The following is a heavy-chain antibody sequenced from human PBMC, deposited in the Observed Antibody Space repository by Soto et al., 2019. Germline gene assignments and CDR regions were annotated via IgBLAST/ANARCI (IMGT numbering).Heavy chain of an antibody. V-gene: IGHV1-3*01. CDR2: INAGNGNT. D-gene: IGHD1-1*01. CDR3: ARDRERGASRPPYDYMDV. Sequence: QVQLVQSGAEVKKPGASVKVSCKASGYTFTSYAMHWVRKAPGQRLEWMGWINAGNGNTKYSQKFQGRVTITRDTSASTAYMELSSLRSEDTAVYYCARDRERGASRPPYDYMDVGGKGTTVTVSS. J-gene: IGHJ6*03. CDR1: GYTFTSYA.